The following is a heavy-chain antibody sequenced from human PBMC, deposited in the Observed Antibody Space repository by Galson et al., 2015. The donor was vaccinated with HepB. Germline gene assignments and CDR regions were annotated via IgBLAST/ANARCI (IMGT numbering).Heavy chain of an antibody. CDR2: ISAYNGNT. J-gene: IGHJ3*01. CDR3: ARDPDLISSSYSPDAFDF. CDR1: GYSFTSYG. V-gene: IGHV1-18*04. Sequence: SVKVSCKASGYSFTSYGISWVRQAPGQGLEWMGWISAYNGNTYYTQKLQGRVTMTTDTSTSTAYMELRSLRSDDTAVYYCARDPDLISSSYSPDAFDFWGQGTMVTVSS. D-gene: IGHD6-6*01.